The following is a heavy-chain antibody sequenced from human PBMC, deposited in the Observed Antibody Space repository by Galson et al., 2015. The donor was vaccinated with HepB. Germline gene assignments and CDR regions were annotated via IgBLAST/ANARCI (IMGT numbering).Heavy chain of an antibody. V-gene: IGHV3-53*01. Sequence: SLRLSCAATGFTVSGNYMSWVRQAPGKGLEWVSVIYTGSETYYTDSVQGRFTISRDNSKNTLYLQMNSLRSDDTAGYYCARGRSGYYFDYWGQGIVVTVSS. CDR2: IYTGSET. CDR1: GFTVSGNY. CDR3: ARGRSGYYFDY. D-gene: IGHD6-13*01. J-gene: IGHJ4*02.